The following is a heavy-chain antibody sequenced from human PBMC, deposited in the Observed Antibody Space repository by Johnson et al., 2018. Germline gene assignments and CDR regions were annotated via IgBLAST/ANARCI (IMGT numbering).Heavy chain of an antibody. CDR1: GFTFSSYG. Sequence: QVQLVQSGGGVVQPGRSLRLSCAASGFTFSSYGMHWVRQAPGKGLEWVAVIWYDGSNKYYADSVMGRFTISRDNAKNSLYLQMNSLRAEDTAVYYCERVHTEGEAFDIWGQGTVVTVSS. CDR3: ERVHTEGEAFDI. CDR2: IWYDGSNK. D-gene: IGHD3-16*01. J-gene: IGHJ3*02. V-gene: IGHV3-33*01.